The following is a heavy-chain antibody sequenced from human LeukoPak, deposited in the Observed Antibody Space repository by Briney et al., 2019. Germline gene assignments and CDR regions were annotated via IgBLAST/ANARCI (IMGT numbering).Heavy chain of an antibody. D-gene: IGHD3-9*01. Sequence: PGGSLRLSCAASGFTFSSYAMSWVRQAPGKGLEWVSAISGCGGSTYYADSVKGRFTISRDNSKNTLYLQMNSLRAEDTAVYYCAKMGCSSTSCHSDLNNDILTGYFFVYWGQGALVTVSS. J-gene: IGHJ4*02. CDR3: AKMGCSSTSCHSDLNNDILTGYFFVY. CDR1: GFTFSSYA. CDR2: ISGCGGST. V-gene: IGHV3-23*01.